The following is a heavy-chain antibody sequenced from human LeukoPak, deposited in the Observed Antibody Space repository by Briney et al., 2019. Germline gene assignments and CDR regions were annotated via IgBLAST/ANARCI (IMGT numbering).Heavy chain of an antibody. Sequence: ASVKVSCKASGYTFTSYYMHWVRQAPGQGLEWRGIINPSGGSTSYAQKFQGRVTMTRDTSTSTVYMELSSLRSEDTAVYYCARAGIMITFGGAGGFDYWGQGTLVTVSS. CDR3: ARAGIMITFGGAGGFDY. CDR2: INPSGGST. D-gene: IGHD3-16*01. V-gene: IGHV1-46*01. CDR1: GYTFTSYY. J-gene: IGHJ4*02.